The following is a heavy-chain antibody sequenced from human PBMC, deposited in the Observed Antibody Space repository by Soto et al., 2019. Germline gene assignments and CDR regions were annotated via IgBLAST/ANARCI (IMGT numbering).Heavy chain of an antibody. Sequence: PSETLSLTCTVSGRSISSYYWSWIRQPPGKGLEWIGYIYYSGSTNYNPSLKSRVTISVDTSKNQFSLKLSSVTAADTAVYYCARVGWPYYFDYWGQGTLVTVSS. CDR2: IYYSGST. V-gene: IGHV4-59*01. CDR1: GRSISSYY. D-gene: IGHD6-19*01. J-gene: IGHJ4*02. CDR3: ARVGWPYYFDY.